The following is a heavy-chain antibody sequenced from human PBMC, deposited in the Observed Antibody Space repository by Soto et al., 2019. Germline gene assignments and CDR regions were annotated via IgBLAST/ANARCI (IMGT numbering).Heavy chain of an antibody. Sequence: QITLKESGPTLVNPTQTLTLTCSFSGFSLTTDGEGVGWVRQTPGEALEWLALIYWDDDERYSPSLKTRLTTTKDTSKNPVVFIMTYLAPIETAKYYWAPSDNRIAEEAQMGDFHSWGQGTLLTVSS. V-gene: IGHV2-5*02. CDR2: IYWDDDE. J-gene: IGHJ4*02. CDR3: APSDNRIAEEAQMGDFHS. CDR1: GFSLTTDGEG. D-gene: IGHD6-13*01.